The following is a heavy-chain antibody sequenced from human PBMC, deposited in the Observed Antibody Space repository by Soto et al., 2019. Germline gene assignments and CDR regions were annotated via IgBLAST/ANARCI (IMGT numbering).Heavy chain of an antibody. V-gene: IGHV3-21*01. D-gene: IGHD3-22*01. CDR1: GFTFSSYS. CDR3: ARVDYYDSSGYYWGDFDY. CDR2: ISSSSSYI. Sequence: GGSLRLSCAASGFTFSSYSMNWVRQAPGKGLEWVSSISSSSSYIYYADSVKGRFTISRDNAKNSLYLQMNSLRAEDTAVYYCARVDYYDSSGYYWGDFDYWGQGTLVTVSS. J-gene: IGHJ4*02.